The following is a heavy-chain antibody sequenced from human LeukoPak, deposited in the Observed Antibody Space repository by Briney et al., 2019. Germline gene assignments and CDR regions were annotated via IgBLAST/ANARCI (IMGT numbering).Heavy chain of an antibody. V-gene: IGHV3-23*01. Sequence: GGSLRLSCAASGFIFSSYSMSWVRQAPGKGLEWVSVITGSGKNTYYADSVKGRFTISKDNSKNTVYLQMNDLRVNDTAVYYCAKAASSSWPSYQYGMDVWGQGTTVTVSS. D-gene: IGHD6-13*01. J-gene: IGHJ6*02. CDR2: ITGSGKNT. CDR3: AKAASSSWPSYQYGMDV. CDR1: GFIFSSYS.